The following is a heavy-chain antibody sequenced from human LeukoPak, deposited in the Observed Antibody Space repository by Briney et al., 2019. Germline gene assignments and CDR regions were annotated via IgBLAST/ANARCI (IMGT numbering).Heavy chain of an antibody. J-gene: IGHJ4*02. D-gene: IGHD3-16*01. Sequence: PSETLSLTCTVSGYSISSGYYWGWIRQPPGKGLEWIGSIYHSGSTYYNPSLKSRVTISVDTSKNQFSLKLSSVTAADTAVYYCATMKITAGPSFDYWGQGTLVTVSS. CDR2: IYHSGST. CDR3: ATMKITAGPSFDY. CDR1: GYSISSGYY. V-gene: IGHV4-38-2*02.